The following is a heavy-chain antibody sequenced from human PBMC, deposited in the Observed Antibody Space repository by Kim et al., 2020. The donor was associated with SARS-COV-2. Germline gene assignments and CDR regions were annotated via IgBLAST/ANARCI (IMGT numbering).Heavy chain of an antibody. J-gene: IGHJ4*02. CDR3: ATKLAAAGVV. CDR2: IYCDDKT. V-gene: IGHV3-66*01. Sequence: GGSLRLSCAASGFTFSSNDMNWLRQAPGKGLEWLSVIYCDDKTFYVEYVKSSLTISTDNSKKTLLHQMSSMMIEDTTVDYCATKLAAAGVVWGQGTVIT. CDR1: GFTFSSND. D-gene: IGHD6-13*01.